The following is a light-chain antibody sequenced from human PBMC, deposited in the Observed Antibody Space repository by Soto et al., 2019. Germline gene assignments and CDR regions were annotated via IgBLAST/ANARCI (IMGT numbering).Light chain of an antibody. V-gene: IGKV3-15*01. CDR2: GAS. CDR1: QSMTTK. J-gene: IGKJ5*01. Sequence: EIVMTQSPATLSVSPGEGVTLSCSASQSMTTKLAWYQQKPGQAPRLLIFGASTRATGIPARFSGSGSGTEFTLTISSLQSEDFAVYYCQQYNKWPPITFGQGTRLEIK. CDR3: QQYNKWPPIT.